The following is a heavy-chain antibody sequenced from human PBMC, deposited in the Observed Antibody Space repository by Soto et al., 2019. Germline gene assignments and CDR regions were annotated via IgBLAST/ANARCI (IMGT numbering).Heavy chain of an antibody. Sequence: QVQLVQSGAEVKKPGASVKVSCKASGYTFTSYDINWVRQATGQGLEWMGWMNPNSGNTGYAQKFQGRVTMTRNTSISTAYMELSSLRSDDTAVYFCAVHKSVQSAEGWDWLDPWGQGTLVTVSS. D-gene: IGHD2-2*01. CDR1: GYTFTSYD. CDR2: MNPNSGNT. V-gene: IGHV1-8*01. J-gene: IGHJ5*02. CDR3: AVHKSVQSAEGWDWLDP.